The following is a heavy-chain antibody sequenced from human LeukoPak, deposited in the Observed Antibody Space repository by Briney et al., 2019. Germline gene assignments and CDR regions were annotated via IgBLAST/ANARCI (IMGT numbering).Heavy chain of an antibody. CDR2: ISDSGGST. V-gene: IGHV3-23*01. J-gene: IGHJ6*02. D-gene: IGHD3-10*01. CDR3: AKVPYSDYGSGRPPFMDV. CDR1: GFTFSNYA. Sequence: PGGSLRLSCAASGFTFSNYAMSGVRQAPGKGLEWVATISDSGGSTYSADSVKGRFTISRDNYKNTLYLQMDSLRAEDAAIYYCAKVPYSDYGSGRPPFMDVWGQGTTIAVSS.